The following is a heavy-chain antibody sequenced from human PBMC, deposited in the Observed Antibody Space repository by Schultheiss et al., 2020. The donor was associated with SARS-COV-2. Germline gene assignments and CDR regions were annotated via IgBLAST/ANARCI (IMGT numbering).Heavy chain of an antibody. CDR3: ATARGYGSGSFDY. D-gene: IGHD3-10*01. V-gene: IGHV4-38-2*01. CDR1: GYSISSGYY. CDR2: IYHSGST. Sequence: SQTLSLTCAVSGYSISSGYYWGWIRQPPGKGLEWIGSIYHSGSTYYNPSLKSRVTISVDTSKNQFSLKLSSVTAADTAVYYCATARGYGSGSFDYWGQGTLVTVSS. J-gene: IGHJ4*02.